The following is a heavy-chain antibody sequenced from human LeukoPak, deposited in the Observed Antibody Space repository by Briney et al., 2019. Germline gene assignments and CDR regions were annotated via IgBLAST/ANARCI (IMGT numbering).Heavy chain of an antibody. Sequence: GGSLRLSCSASGFAFNYYYMAWIRQAPGKGLEWVSYINTIGSVIFYADSVKGRSTTSRDNAKNSLYLQMNSLRTEHTAVYYCARESALDRGDRHAGACLDCWGQGTLVTVSS. V-gene: IGHV3-11*01. J-gene: IGHJ4*02. CDR2: INTIGSVI. D-gene: IGHD1-26*01. CDR1: GFAFNYYY. CDR3: ARESALDRGDRHAGACLDC.